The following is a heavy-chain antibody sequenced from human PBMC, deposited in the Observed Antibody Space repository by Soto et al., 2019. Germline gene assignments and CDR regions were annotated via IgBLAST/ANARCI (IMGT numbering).Heavy chain of an antibody. CDR2: VYSGGAT. D-gene: IGHD3-10*01. V-gene: IGHV3-53*02. J-gene: IGHJ4*02. CDR3: ARVPGRL. Sequence: QVVETGGGLIQPGTSLTLSCAASGFSVSRNYMTWVRQAPGKGLEWVSFVYSGGATFYADSVKGRFILSGDDSQNTLFLQINNLRAEDTAVYYCARVPGRLWGRGTLVTVAS. CDR1: GFSVSRNY.